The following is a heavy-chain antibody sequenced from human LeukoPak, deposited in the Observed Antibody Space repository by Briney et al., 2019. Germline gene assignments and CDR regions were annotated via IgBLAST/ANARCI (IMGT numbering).Heavy chain of an antibody. V-gene: IGHV5-51*01. D-gene: IGHD6-13*01. J-gene: IGHJ5*02. Sequence: GESLKISCQGSGYSFTTYWMGWVRQMPGKGLEWMGIIYPGDSDVRYSPSFQGQVTISVDTSISTAYLQWSSLKASDTAMYYCARHENIGSRFDPWGQGTLVTVSP. CDR1: GYSFTTYW. CDR2: IYPGDSDV. CDR3: ARHENIGSRFDP.